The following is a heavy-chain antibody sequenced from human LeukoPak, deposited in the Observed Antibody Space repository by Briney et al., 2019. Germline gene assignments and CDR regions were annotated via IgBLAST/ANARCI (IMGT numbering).Heavy chain of an antibody. CDR3: ARGRYDFWSGYLDY. CDR2: ISAYNGNT. V-gene: IGHV1-18*01. Sequence: ASVKVSCKASGYTFTSYGISWVRQAPGQGLEWMGWISAYNGNTNYAQKLQGRVTMTTDTSTSTAYMELRSLRSDDTAMYYCARGRYDFWSGYLDYWGQGTLVTVSS. D-gene: IGHD3-3*01. CDR1: GYTFTSYG. J-gene: IGHJ4*02.